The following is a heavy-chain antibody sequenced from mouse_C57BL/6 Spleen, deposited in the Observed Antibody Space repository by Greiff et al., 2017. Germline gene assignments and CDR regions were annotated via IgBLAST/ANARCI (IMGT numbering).Heavy chain of an antibody. J-gene: IGHJ4*01. D-gene: IGHD2-1*01. CDR3: ARNSFYYGNSYYAMDY. V-gene: IGHV2-9-1*01. Sequence: VQLQQSGPGLVAPSQSLSITCTVSGFSLTSYAISWVRQPPGKGLEWLGVIWTGGGTNYNSALKSRLSISKDNSKSQVFLKMNSLQTDDTARYYCARNSFYYGNSYYAMDYWGQGTSVTVSS. CDR2: IWTGGGT. CDR1: GFSLTSYA.